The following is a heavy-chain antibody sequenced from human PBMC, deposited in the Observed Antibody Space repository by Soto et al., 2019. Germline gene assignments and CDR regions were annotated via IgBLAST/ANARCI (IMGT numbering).Heavy chain of an antibody. Sequence: SETLSLTCNVSGGSISNSNYYWGWIRQPPGKGLEWIGEINHSGSTNYNPSLKSRVTISVDTSKNQFSLKLSSVAATDTAVYYCARGRHILAGYYRDLNYGMDVWGQGTTVTVSS. CDR1: GGSISNSNYY. CDR2: INHSGST. J-gene: IGHJ6*02. CDR3: ARGRHILAGYYRDLNYGMDV. V-gene: IGHV4-39*07. D-gene: IGHD3-9*01.